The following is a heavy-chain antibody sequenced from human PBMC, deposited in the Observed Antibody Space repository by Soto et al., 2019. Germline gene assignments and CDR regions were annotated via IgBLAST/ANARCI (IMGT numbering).Heavy chain of an antibody. Sequence: GASVKVSCKASGGTFRNYPINWVRQAPGQGLEWMGSIFPLTDIPDYAQNFQARLTISADKSTSTAYMELSSLRSDDTAVYYCARAGTYNISTGTGIGIDSWGQGTLVTVSS. CDR2: IFPLTDIP. J-gene: IGHJ4*02. CDR3: ARAGTYNISTGTGIGIDS. V-gene: IGHV1-69*04. D-gene: IGHD3-9*01. CDR1: GGTFRNYP.